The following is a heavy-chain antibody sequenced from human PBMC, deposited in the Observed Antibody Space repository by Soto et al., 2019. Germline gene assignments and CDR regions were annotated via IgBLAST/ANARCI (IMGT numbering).Heavy chain of an antibody. Sequence: KSPLASVKVSCKASGYSFTRYGIAWARQSPGQGLEWMGWINTYNGKPNYAQNLQGRVTRNTDTSTSTAYMELTSLRSNDTAIYYCAMVDVYVTPSPQDVWGQG. D-gene: IGHD3-16*01. CDR2: INTYNGKP. J-gene: IGHJ6*02. CDR1: GYSFTRYG. V-gene: IGHV1-18*01. CDR3: AMVDVYVTPSPQDV.